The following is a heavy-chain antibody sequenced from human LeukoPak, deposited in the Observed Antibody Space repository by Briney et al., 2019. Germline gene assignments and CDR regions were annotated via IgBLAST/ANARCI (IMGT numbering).Heavy chain of an antibody. CDR1: GFTFSSYS. CDR3: ARVSVFDWLLSLDY. J-gene: IGHJ4*02. V-gene: IGHV3-21*01. Sequence: PGGSLRPSCAASGFTFSSYSMNWVRQAPGKGLEWVSSISSSSSYIYYADSVKGRFTISRDNAKNSLYLQMNSLRAEDTAVYYCARVSVFDWLLSLDYWGQGTLVTVSS. CDR2: ISSSSSYI. D-gene: IGHD3-9*01.